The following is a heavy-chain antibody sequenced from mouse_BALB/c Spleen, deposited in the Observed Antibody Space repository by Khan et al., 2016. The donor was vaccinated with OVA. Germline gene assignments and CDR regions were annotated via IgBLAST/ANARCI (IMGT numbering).Heavy chain of an antibody. CDR1: GFIFSSYS. Sequence: EVQLVESGGDLVKPGGSLKISCAASGFIFSSYSMSWVRQTPDKRLEWVATISSGGDYTYYPDSVKGRFTISRDDAKNTLYLQMSSLKSEDTAMYYCASHLTGSFAYWGQGTLVTVSA. V-gene: IGHV5-6*01. CDR2: ISSGGDYT. J-gene: IGHJ3*01. D-gene: IGHD4-1*01. CDR3: ASHLTGSFAY.